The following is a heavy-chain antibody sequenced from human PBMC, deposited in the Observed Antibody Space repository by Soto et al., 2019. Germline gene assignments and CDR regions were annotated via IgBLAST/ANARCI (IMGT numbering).Heavy chain of an antibody. CDR2: ISAYNGNA. CDR3: ARVFYDASGYPFDY. J-gene: IGHJ4*02. CDR1: GYTFIRYG. D-gene: IGHD3-22*01. Sequence: QVQVVQSGAEVKKPGASVKVSCKASGYTFIRYGISWVRQAPGQGLEWMGWISAYNGNAYYAQKIQGRVAMTPETSTSTAYMELRSLRSDDTAVYYCARVFYDASGYPFDYWGQGTLVTVSS. V-gene: IGHV1-18*04.